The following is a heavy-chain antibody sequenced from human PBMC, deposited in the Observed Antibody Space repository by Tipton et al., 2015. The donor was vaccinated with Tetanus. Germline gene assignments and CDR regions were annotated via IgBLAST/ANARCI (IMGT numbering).Heavy chain of an antibody. CDR2: ISNGNT. Sequence: TLSLTCTVSRGPISSYYWSWIRQPAGKGLEWIGHISNGNTDYSRSLKSRVTLSVDTSKNQFSLELRSVTAADTGVYYCARGITDGYNRRFDDWGRGTLVAVSP. CDR3: ARGITDGYNRRFDD. CDR1: RGPISSYY. J-gene: IGHJ4*02. V-gene: IGHV4-4*07. D-gene: IGHD5-24*01.